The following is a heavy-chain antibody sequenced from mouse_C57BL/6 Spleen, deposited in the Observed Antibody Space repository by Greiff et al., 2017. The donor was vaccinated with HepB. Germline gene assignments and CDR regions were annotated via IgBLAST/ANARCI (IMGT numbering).Heavy chain of an antibody. V-gene: IGHV5-6*01. CDR1: GFTFSSYG. CDR2: ISSGGSYT. CDR3: ARHGGSDRAWFAY. J-gene: IGHJ3*01. Sequence: EVQLQESGGDLVKPGGSLKLSCAASGFTFSSYGMSWVRQTPDKRLEWVATISSGGSYTYYPDSVKGRFTISRDNAKNTLYLQMSSLKSEDTAMYYCARHGGSDRAWFAYWGQGTLVTVSA. D-gene: IGHD1-1*02.